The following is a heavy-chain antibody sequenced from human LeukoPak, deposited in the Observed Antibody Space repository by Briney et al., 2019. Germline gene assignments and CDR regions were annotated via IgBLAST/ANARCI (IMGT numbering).Heavy chain of an antibody. V-gene: IGHV3-30-3*01. CDR3: AKGIVVMVGATPSWGYFDY. J-gene: IGHJ4*02. CDR2: ISFDGTNK. Sequence: GGSLRLSCAASGFPFSSYAMHWVRQAPGKGLEWVTFISFDGTNKYYADSVKGRFTISRDNSKNTLYLQMNSLRAEDTAVYYCAKGIVVMVGATPSWGYFDYWGQGSLVTVSS. CDR1: GFPFSSYA. D-gene: IGHD2-15*01.